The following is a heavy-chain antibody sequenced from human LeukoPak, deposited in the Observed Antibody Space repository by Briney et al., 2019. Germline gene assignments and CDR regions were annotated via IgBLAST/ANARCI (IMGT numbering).Heavy chain of an antibody. CDR2: ISGSGGST. V-gene: IGHV3-23*01. CDR1: GFTFSNYA. D-gene: IGHD3-16*02. J-gene: IGHJ4*02. Sequence: GGSLRLSCAASGFTFSNYAMNWVRQAPGKGLEWVSGISGSGGSTYYADSVKGRFTISRDNSKNTLYLQMNSLRAEDTAVYYCAKDNYRSLGELSSYFDYWGQGTLVTVSS. CDR3: AKDNYRSLGELSSYFDY.